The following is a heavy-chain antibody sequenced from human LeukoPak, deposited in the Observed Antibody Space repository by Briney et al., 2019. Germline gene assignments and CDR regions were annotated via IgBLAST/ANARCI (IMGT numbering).Heavy chain of an antibody. CDR1: GFTFSSYG. J-gene: IGHJ4*02. V-gene: IGHV3-30*18. Sequence: GGSLRLSCAASGFTFSSYGMHWVRQAPGKGLEWVAVISYDGSKKYYADSVKGRFTISRDNSKNTLYLQMNSLRAEDTAVYYCAKWGRNYYGSGSYCLDYWGQGTLVTVSS. CDR2: ISYDGSKK. CDR3: AKWGRNYYGSGSYCLDY. D-gene: IGHD3-10*01.